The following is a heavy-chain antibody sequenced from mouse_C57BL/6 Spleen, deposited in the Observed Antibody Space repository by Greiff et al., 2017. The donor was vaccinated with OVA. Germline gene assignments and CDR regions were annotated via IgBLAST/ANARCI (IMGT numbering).Heavy chain of an antibody. CDR3: ARERYGKEAMDY. Sequence: EVQLQQSGPELVKPGASVKISCKASGYTFTDYYMNWVKQSHGKSLEWIGDINPNNGGTSYNQKFKGKATLTVDKSSSTAYMQLSSLTSEDSAVYFCARERYGKEAMDYWGQGTSVTVSS. CDR2: INPNNGGT. V-gene: IGHV1-26*01. D-gene: IGHD2-10*02. CDR1: GYTFTDYY. J-gene: IGHJ4*01.